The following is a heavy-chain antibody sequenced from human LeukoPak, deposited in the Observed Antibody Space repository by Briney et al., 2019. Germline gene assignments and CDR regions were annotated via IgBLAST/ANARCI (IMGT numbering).Heavy chain of an antibody. CDR2: IFYSESA. J-gene: IGHJ4*02. D-gene: IGHD3-10*01. Sequence: SETLSLTCSVSGGSITSYYWSWIRQPPGKGLEWIGYIFYSESANYNPSLKSRVTISVDTSKNQFSLKLSSVTAADTAVYYCARGVDYYGVWGQGTLVTVSS. CDR1: GGSITSYY. CDR3: ARGVDYYGV. V-gene: IGHV4-59*01.